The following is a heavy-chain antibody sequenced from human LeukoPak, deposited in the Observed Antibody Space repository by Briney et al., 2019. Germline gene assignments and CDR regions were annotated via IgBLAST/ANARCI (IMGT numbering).Heavy chain of an antibody. CDR1: GFTFSSYA. V-gene: IGHV3-23*01. D-gene: IGHD3-10*01. Sequence: PGGSLRLSCAASGFTFSSYAMSWVRQAPGKGLEWVSAISGSGGSTYYADSVKGRFTISRDNSKNTLYLQMNSLRAEDTAVYYCASYGSGTFYGMDVWGQGTTVTVSS. CDR3: ASYGSGTFYGMDV. CDR2: ISGSGGST. J-gene: IGHJ6*02.